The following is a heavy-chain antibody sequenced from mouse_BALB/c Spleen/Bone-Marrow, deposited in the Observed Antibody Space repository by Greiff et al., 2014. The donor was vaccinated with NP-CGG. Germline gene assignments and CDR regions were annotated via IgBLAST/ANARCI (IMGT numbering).Heavy chain of an antibody. V-gene: IGHV1S41*01. J-gene: IGHJ1*01. D-gene: IGHD2-4*01. CDR2: FAPGSGNT. CDR1: GYTFTSYW. CDR3: ARARSTVITTWYFDV. Sequence: DLVKPGASVKLSCKASGYTFTSYWINWIKQRPGQGLEWIGRFAPGSGNTYYNEMFKGKATLTVDTSSSTAYIQLSSRSSEDSAGYFCARARSTVITTWYFDVWGAGTTVTVSS.